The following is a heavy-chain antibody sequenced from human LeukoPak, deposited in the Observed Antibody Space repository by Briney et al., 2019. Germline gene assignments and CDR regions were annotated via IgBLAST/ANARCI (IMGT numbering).Heavy chain of an antibody. Sequence: ASVKVSCKASGYTFTGYYMDWVQQAPGQGLEWMGRINPNSGGTNYAQKFQGRVTMTRETSISTAYMELSRLRSDDTAVYYCARATRYFDWLLYWGQGTLVTVSS. CDR1: GYTFTGYY. D-gene: IGHD3-9*01. CDR3: ARATRYFDWLLY. J-gene: IGHJ4*02. CDR2: INPNSGGT. V-gene: IGHV1-2*06.